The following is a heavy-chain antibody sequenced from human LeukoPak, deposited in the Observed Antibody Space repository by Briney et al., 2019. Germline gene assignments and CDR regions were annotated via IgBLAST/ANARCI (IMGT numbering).Heavy chain of an antibody. CDR3: AKPAKTDYADY. D-gene: IGHD1-14*01. J-gene: IGHJ4*02. CDR2: INPSGGST. CDR1: GSTFAGYY. Sequence: ASVKVSCKASGSTFAGYYVHWVRQAPGQGLEWMGIINPSGGSTSYAQKFQGRVTMTRDTSTSTVYMELSSLRSEDTAVYYCAKPAKTDYADYWGQGTLVTVCS. V-gene: IGHV1-46*01.